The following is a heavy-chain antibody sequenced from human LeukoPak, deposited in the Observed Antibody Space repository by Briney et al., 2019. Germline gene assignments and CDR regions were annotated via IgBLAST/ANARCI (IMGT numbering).Heavy chain of an antibody. CDR1: GFTFSSFA. J-gene: IGHJ4*02. Sequence: GGSLRLSCAASGFTFSSFAMSWVPQAPGMGLEWVSAISGSGNSPSYADSVKGRFTISRDNSKNTLYLQMNTLRAQDTAVYYCAKEALYSSSWDYFDYWGQGTLVTASS. D-gene: IGHD6-13*01. V-gene: IGHV3-23*01. CDR3: AKEALYSSSWDYFDY. CDR2: ISGSGNSP.